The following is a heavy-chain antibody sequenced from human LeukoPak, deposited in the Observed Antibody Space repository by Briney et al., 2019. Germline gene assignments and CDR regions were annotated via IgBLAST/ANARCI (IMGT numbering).Heavy chain of an antibody. CDR1: GFTFSSYS. CDR3: ARVTSGYYWDY. CDR2: ISSSSTI. J-gene: IGHJ4*02. V-gene: IGHV3-48*01. Sequence: GGSLRLSCAASGFTFSSYSMNWVRQDPGKGLEWVSYISSSSTIYYADSVKGRFTISRDNAKNSLYLQMNSLRAEDTAVYYCARVTSGYYWDYWGQGTLVTVAS. D-gene: IGHD3-9*01.